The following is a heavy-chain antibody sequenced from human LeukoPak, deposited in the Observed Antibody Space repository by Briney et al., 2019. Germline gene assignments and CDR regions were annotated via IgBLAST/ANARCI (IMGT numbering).Heavy chain of an antibody. CDR2: INPNSGGT. Sequence: ASVKVSCKASGYTFTGYYMHWVRQAPGQGLEWMGWINPNSGGTNYAQKFQGRVTMTRDTSISTAYMELSRLRSDDTAVYYCARSRKMAGSKPGFDPWGQGPLVTVSS. D-gene: IGHD3-10*01. V-gene: IGHV1-2*02. J-gene: IGHJ5*02. CDR3: ARSRKMAGSKPGFDP. CDR1: GYTFTGYY.